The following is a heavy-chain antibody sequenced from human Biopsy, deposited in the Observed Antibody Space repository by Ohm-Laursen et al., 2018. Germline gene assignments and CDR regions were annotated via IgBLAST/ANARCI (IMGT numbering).Heavy chain of an antibody. V-gene: IGHV4-4*07. D-gene: IGHD3-22*01. CDR2: ISSRGST. Sequence: GTLSLTCTVSGGSLSTYYWSWIRQPAGKGLEWIGRISSRGSTNYNPSLRSRVTLSMDTSKRQFSLKMSFVTAADTAVYYCARWTPEYDSSRYYLDAFDIWGQGTKVTVSS. CDR3: ARWTPEYDSSRYYLDAFDI. J-gene: IGHJ3*02. CDR1: GGSLSTYY.